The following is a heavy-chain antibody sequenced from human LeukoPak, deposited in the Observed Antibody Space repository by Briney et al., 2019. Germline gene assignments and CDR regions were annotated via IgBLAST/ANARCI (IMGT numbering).Heavy chain of an antibody. CDR3: ARESGSVTSEFGFDY. CDR1: GFTFSSYW. CDR2: IRQDGSQK. D-gene: IGHD4-17*01. J-gene: IGHJ4*02. V-gene: IGHV3-7*01. Sequence: SGGSLRLSCAASGFTFSSYWMSWVRQAPGKGLEWVATIRQDGSQKYYVDSVKGRFTISRDNAKNSLYLQMNSLRAEDTAVYYCARESGSVTSEFGFDYWGQGTLVTVSS.